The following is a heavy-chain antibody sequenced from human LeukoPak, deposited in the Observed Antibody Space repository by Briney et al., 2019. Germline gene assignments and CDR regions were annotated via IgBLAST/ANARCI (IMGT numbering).Heavy chain of an antibody. V-gene: IGHV3-23*01. Sequence: PGGFLRLSCAASGFTFSSYAMSWVRQAPGKGLEWVSAISGSGGSTYYADSVKGRFTISRDNSKNTLYLQMNSLRAEDTAVYYCARRVYNSGWYIDYWGQGTLVTVSS. D-gene: IGHD6-19*01. J-gene: IGHJ4*02. CDR3: ARRVYNSGWYIDY. CDR1: GFTFSSYA. CDR2: ISGSGGST.